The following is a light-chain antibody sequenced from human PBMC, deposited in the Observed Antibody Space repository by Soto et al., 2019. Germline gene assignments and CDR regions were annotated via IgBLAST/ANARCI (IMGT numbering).Light chain of an antibody. J-gene: IGKJ1*01. CDR2: GAY. Sequence: EIVMTQSPATLSVSPGERATLSCRASQSVSNNLAWYQKKPGQAPRLLIYGAYTMATGIPARFSGSGSGTEFTLTISSLQYEDFAFYYCQQYNNWWTFGQGTRVDIK. V-gene: IGKV3-15*01. CDR3: QQYNNWWT. CDR1: QSVSNN.